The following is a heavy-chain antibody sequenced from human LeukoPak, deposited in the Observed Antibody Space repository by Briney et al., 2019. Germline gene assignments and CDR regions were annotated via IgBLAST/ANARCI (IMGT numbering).Heavy chain of an antibody. D-gene: IGHD3-3*01. Sequence: PSETLSLTCTVSGGSISSSSYYWGWIRQPPGKGLEWIGSIYYSGSTYYNPSLKSRVTISVDTSKNQFSLKLRSITAADTAVYYCARGRITIFGVVIKDVWGKGTTVTVSS. CDR2: IYYSGST. V-gene: IGHV4-39*07. J-gene: IGHJ6*04. CDR3: ARGRITIFGVVIKDV. CDR1: GGSISSSSYY.